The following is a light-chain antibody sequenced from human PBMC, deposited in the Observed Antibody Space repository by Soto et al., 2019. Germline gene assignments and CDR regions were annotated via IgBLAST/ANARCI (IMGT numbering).Light chain of an antibody. V-gene: IGKV3D-11*01. Sequence: EILMTQSPATLSLSPGDRAILSCRASQDVSISLGWYQQKPGQAPRLLIYDASNRATGIPDRFSGSGSGTDFTLTISSLEPEDFAVYYCLQRASWRSFGQGTKVDIK. CDR3: LQRASWRS. J-gene: IGKJ2*01. CDR2: DAS. CDR1: QDVSIS.